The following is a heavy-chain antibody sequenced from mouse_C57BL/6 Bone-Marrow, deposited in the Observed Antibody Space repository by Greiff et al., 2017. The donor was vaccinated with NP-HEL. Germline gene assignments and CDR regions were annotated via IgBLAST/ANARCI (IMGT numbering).Heavy chain of an antibody. D-gene: IGHD3-3*01. CDR2: INPYNGGT. Sequence: EVQLQQSGPVLVKPGASVKMSCKASGYTFTDYYMNWVKQSHGKSLEWIGVINPYNGGTSYNQKFKGKATLTVDKSSSTAYMELNSLTSEDSAVYCCARVGQDYFDYWGQGTTLTVSS. V-gene: IGHV1-19*01. CDR1: GYTFTDYY. J-gene: IGHJ2*01. CDR3: ARVGQDYFDY.